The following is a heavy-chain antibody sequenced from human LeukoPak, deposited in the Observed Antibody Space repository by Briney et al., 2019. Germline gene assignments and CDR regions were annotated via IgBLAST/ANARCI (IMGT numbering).Heavy chain of an antibody. D-gene: IGHD3-22*01. Sequence: ASVKVSCKASGYTFTSYGISWVRQAPGQGLEWMGWISAYNGNTNYAQKLQGRVTMTTDASTSTAYMGVRSVRADDTGVYLFVRGSEYYYYSSGYPPIPDYWGQGTLVTVSS. CDR3: VRGSEYYYYSSGYPPIPDY. J-gene: IGHJ4*02. CDR1: GYTFTSYG. CDR2: ISAYNGNT. V-gene: IGHV1-18*01.